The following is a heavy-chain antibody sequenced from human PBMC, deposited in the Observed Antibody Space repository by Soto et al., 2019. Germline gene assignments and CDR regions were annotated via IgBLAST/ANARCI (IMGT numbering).Heavy chain of an antibody. CDR3: ARDSSSWYYFDY. CDR1: GFTFSTYG. V-gene: IGHV3-33*08. Sequence: PGGSLRLSCAASGFTFSTYGIHWVRQAPGKGLEWVAVIWYDGSNKYYADSVKGRFTISRDNSKNTLYLQMNSLRAEDTAVYYCARDSSSWYYFDYWGQGTLVTVSS. J-gene: IGHJ4*02. CDR2: IWYDGSNK. D-gene: IGHD6-13*01.